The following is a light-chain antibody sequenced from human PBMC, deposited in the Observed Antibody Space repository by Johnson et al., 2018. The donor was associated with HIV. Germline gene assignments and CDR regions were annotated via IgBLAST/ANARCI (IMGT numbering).Light chain of an antibody. Sequence: QSVLTQPPSVSAAPGQKVTISCSGSSSNIGNNYVSWYQQLPGTAPKLLIYDNNKRPSGIPDRLSGYKSGTSATLGITGLQTGDEADYYCETWDSSLSGVFGTGTKVTVL. CDR1: SSNIGNNY. V-gene: IGLV1-51*01. J-gene: IGLJ1*01. CDR3: ETWDSSLSGV. CDR2: DNN.